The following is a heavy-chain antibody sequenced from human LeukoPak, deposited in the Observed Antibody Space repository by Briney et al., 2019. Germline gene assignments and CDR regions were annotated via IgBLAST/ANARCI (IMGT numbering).Heavy chain of an antibody. CDR3: ARELVVVVPAAIYYYYMDV. D-gene: IGHD2-2*01. V-gene: IGHV4-4*07. J-gene: IGHJ6*03. Sequence: SETLSLTCTVSGGSISSYYWSWIRQPAGKGLEWIGRIYTSGSTNYNPSLKSRVTMSVDTSKNQFSLKLSSVTAADTAVYYCARELVVVVPAAIYYYYMDVWGKGTTVTVSS. CDR2: IYTSGST. CDR1: GGSISSYY.